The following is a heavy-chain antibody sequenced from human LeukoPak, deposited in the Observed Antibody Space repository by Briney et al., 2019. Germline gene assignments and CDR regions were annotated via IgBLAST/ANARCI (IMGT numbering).Heavy chain of an antibody. V-gene: IGHV3-20*04. CDR3: ARVWFGYFFQ. Sequence: GGSLRLSCAASGFTFDDYAMHWVRQAPGKGLEWVSVIHTGGTTHYADSVKGRFTISKDNSNNTVYLQMNNVRAEDTANYYCARVWFGYFFQWGQGALVTVSS. J-gene: IGHJ4*02. CDR1: GFTFDDYA. CDR2: IHTGGTT. D-gene: IGHD3-10*01.